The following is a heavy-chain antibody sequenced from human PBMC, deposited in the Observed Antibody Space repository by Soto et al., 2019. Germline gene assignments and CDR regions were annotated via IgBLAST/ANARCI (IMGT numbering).Heavy chain of an antibody. Sequence: ASVKVSGKASGYTFTGYYMHWVRQAPGQGLEWMGWINPNSGGTNYAQKFQGWVTMTRETSISTAYMELSRLRSDDTAVYYCARAFPYDSSGYDYWGQGTLVTVSS. J-gene: IGHJ4*02. CDR1: GYTFTGYY. D-gene: IGHD3-22*01. CDR2: INPNSGGT. V-gene: IGHV1-2*04. CDR3: ARAFPYDSSGYDY.